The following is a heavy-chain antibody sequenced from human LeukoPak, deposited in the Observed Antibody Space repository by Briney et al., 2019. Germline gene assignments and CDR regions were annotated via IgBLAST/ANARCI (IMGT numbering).Heavy chain of an antibody. Sequence: GGSLRLSCAAFGFTFSSYAMSWVRQAPGKGLEWVSAISGSGGSTYYADSVKGRFTISRDNSKNTLYLQMNSLRAEDTAVYYCAKGLGEATAYDFDYWGQGTLVTVSS. J-gene: IGHJ4*02. CDR3: AKGLGEATAYDFDY. D-gene: IGHD3-16*01. CDR2: ISGSGGST. V-gene: IGHV3-23*01. CDR1: GFTFSSYA.